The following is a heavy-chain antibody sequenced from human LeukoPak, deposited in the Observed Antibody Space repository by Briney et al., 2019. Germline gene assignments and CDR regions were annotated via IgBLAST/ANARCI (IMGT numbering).Heavy chain of an antibody. V-gene: IGHV3-23*01. CDR2: ISGSGGYT. Sequence: AGGSLRLSCAASGFTFSSYAMSWVRQAPGKGLEWVSTISGSGGYTYYADSVKGRFTSSRDNSKNTLFLHMNSLRAEDTAVYFCAKDRGYSSGWYLCDYWGQGTLVTVSS. D-gene: IGHD6-19*01. CDR1: GFTFSSYA. CDR3: AKDRGYSSGWYLCDY. J-gene: IGHJ4*02.